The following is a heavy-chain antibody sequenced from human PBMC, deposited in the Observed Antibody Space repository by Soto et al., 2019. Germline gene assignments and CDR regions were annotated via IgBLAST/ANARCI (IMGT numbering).Heavy chain of an antibody. V-gene: IGHV4-4*02. D-gene: IGHD6-13*01. CDR3: ATTMSSYSITWYEPLTY. CDR1: GGSISSSNW. Sequence: QVQLQESGPGLVKPSGTLSLTCAVSGGSISSSNWWSWARQPPGKGLEWIGEIHHSGSTNYIPSLKTRVTIAVDNSKSQLSLNVTSVTAADTAVYYCATTMSSYSITWYEPLTYWGQGTLVSVSS. CDR2: IHHSGST. J-gene: IGHJ4*02.